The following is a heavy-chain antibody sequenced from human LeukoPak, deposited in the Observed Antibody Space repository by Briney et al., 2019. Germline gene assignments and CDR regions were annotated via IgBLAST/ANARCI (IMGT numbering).Heavy chain of an antibody. CDR2: IRSKAYGGTT. J-gene: IGHJ4*02. Sequence: GRSPRLSCTASGFTFGDYAMSWVRQAPGKGLEWVGFIRSKAYGGTTEYAASVKGRFTISRDDSKSIAYLQMNSLKTEDTAVYYCTRVRLVGATIGRCYFDYWGQGTLVTASS. CDR3: TRVRLVGATIGRCYFDY. D-gene: IGHD1-26*01. CDR1: GFTFGDYA. V-gene: IGHV3-49*04.